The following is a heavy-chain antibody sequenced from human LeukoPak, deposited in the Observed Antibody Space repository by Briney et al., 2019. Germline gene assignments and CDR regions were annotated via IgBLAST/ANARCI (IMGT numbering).Heavy chain of an antibody. CDR3: ARDLGPHWFDP. Sequence: ASVKVSCKASGYTFTGYYMHWVRQAPGQGLEWMGWINPNSGDTNYAQKFQGRVTMARDTSISTAYMELSRLRSDDTAVYYCARDLGPHWFDPWGQGTLVTVPS. CDR1: GYTFTGYY. D-gene: IGHD7-27*01. V-gene: IGHV1-2*02. J-gene: IGHJ5*02. CDR2: INPNSGDT.